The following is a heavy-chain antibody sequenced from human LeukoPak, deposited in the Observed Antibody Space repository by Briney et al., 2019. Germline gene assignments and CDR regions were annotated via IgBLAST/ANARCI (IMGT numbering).Heavy chain of an antibody. D-gene: IGHD1-14*01. CDR2: IRGSGGST. Sequence: GGSLRLSCTASGFTFSGYGMCWVRQTPGKGLEWVSAIRGSGGSTYYADSVKGRFTISRDNSRNTLYLQMSSLRAEDTGVYYCAKDMGRITITVPKDAFDIWGQGTMVTVSS. CDR1: GFTFSGYG. CDR3: AKDMGRITITVPKDAFDI. V-gene: IGHV3-23*01. J-gene: IGHJ3*02.